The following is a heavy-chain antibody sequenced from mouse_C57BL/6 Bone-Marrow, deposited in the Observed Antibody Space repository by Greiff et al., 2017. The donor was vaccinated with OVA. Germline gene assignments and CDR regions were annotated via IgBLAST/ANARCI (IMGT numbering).Heavy chain of an antibody. D-gene: IGHD1-1*01. CDR3: TTVVAPYAMDY. Sequence: EVQLQQSGAELVRPGASVKLSCTASGFNIKDDYMHWVKQRPEQGLEWIGWIDPENGDTAYASKFQGKATITADTSSNTAYLQLRSLTSEATAVYYCTTVVAPYAMDYWGQGTSVTVSS. V-gene: IGHV14-4*01. CDR2: IDPENGDT. CDR1: GFNIKDDY. J-gene: IGHJ4*01.